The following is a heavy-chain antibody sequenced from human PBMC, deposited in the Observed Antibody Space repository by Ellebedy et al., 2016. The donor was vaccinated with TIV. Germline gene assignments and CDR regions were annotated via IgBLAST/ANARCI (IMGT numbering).Heavy chain of an antibody. Sequence: SETLSLTXSVSGDSISSSGSYGGWIRQPPGKGPEWIGTIEFTGSAYYSPSLTSRATISVDKSQNQLSLNLISVTGADTAVYYCARQRDLAYDSWGQGILVTVSS. J-gene: IGHJ5*01. V-gene: IGHV4-39*01. CDR1: GDSISSSGSY. D-gene: IGHD3-16*01. CDR3: ARQRDLAYDS. CDR2: IEFTGSA.